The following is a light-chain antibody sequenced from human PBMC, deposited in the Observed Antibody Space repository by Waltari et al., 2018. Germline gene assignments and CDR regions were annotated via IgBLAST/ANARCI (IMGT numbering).Light chain of an antibody. V-gene: IGKV3-20*01. CDR1: KSIAKY. CDR2: HAS. CDR3: QQYESLPVT. Sequence: SCGASKSIAKYLAWYQQQPGQAPKLFIYHASSRSGGIPDRFSGSGSGTDFSLTISRLEPEDFAVYYCQQYESLPVTFGQGTKVEIK. J-gene: IGKJ1*01.